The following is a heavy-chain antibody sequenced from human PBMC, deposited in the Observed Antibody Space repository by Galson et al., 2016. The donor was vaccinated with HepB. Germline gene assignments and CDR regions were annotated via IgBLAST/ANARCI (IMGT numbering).Heavy chain of an antibody. Sequence: TLSLTCTVSGGSIVSSNWWSWVRQTPGKGLEWIGEIHHTGNTNYHPSLKSRVTLSVDKSKNQFSLKLTSATAADTAVYYCATSAFWGGFWGQGTLVTVSS. CDR3: ATSAFWGGF. D-gene: IGHD7-27*01. V-gene: IGHV4-4*02. CDR1: GGSIVSSNW. CDR2: IHHTGNT. J-gene: IGHJ4*02.